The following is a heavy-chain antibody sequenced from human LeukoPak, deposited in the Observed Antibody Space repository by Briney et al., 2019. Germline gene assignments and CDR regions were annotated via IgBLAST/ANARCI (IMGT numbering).Heavy chain of an antibody. CDR1: GFTFSSYG. J-gene: IGHJ6*03. V-gene: IGHV3-48*01. D-gene: IGHD6-13*01. Sequence: GGSLRLSCAASGFTFSSYGMTWVRQAPGKGLEWVSYISSSSSTIYYADSVKGRFTISRDNAKNSLYLQLNSLRAEDTAVYYCAREGIPSSSWYVPGIHYYYYMDVWGKGTTVTISS. CDR2: ISSSSSTI. CDR3: AREGIPSSSWYVPGIHYYYYMDV.